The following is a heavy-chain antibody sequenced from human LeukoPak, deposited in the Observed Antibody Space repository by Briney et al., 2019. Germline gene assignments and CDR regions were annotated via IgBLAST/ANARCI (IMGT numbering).Heavy chain of an antibody. Sequence: ASVKVSCKASGYTFTSYGISWVRQAPGQGLEWMGWISAYNGNTNYAQKLQGRVTMTTDTSTSTAYMELRNLRSDDTAVYYCARAPQYKSLRYFDWFQSKFRPFYYYYMDVWGKGTTVTISS. CDR3: ARAPQYKSLRYFDWFQSKFRPFYYYYMDV. D-gene: IGHD3-9*01. J-gene: IGHJ6*03. V-gene: IGHV1-18*01. CDR2: ISAYNGNT. CDR1: GYTFTSYG.